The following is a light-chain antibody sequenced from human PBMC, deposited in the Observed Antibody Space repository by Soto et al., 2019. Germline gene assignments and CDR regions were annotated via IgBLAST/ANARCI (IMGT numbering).Light chain of an antibody. V-gene: IGLV2-23*02. CDR1: SSDVGSYNL. J-gene: IGLJ1*01. Sequence: SALTQPASVSGSPGQSITISCTGTSSDVGSYNLVSWYQQHPGKAPKLMIYEVSKRPSGVSNRFSGSKSGNPASLTISGLQAEDEADYYCCSYAGSSTFFYVFGTGTKVTVL. CDR2: EVS. CDR3: CSYAGSSTFFYV.